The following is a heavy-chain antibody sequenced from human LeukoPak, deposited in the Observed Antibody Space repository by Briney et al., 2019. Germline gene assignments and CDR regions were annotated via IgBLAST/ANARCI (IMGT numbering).Heavy chain of an antibody. CDR1: GSSISSYH. J-gene: IGHJ5*02. CDR3: ARDADGAAQFDL. Sequence: SETLSLTCTVSGSSISSYHWTWIRQPAGKGLEWIGRLSASGSTNFNPSLKSRVTISVDKSKKQFSLKVSSVTAADTAVYYCARDADGAAQFDLWDQGTLVTVSS. CDR2: LSASGST. D-gene: IGHD6-13*01. V-gene: IGHV4-4*07.